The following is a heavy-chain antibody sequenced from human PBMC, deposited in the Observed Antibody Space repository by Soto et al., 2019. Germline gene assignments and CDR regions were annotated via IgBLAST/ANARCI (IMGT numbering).Heavy chain of an antibody. CDR1: GYGFTIYG. D-gene: IGHD6-25*01. J-gene: IGHJ4*01. CDR3: AREMWTRSGPQNFFDY. V-gene: IGHV1-18*01. Sequence: ASLKVSCKASGYGFTIYGISWVRQAPGQGLEWMGWISPYSGNTRYPENLQGRVTMTTDTSTSTAYMELRSLRSDDTAVYYCAREMWTRSGPQNFFDYWG. CDR2: ISPYSGNT.